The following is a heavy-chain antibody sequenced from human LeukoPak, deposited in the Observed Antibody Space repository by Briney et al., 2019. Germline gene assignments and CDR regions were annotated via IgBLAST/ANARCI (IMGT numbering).Heavy chain of an antibody. D-gene: IGHD4-11*01. CDR3: ARGRHDYSNYYYYSGMDV. CDR2: MNPNSGNT. Sequence: ASVKVSCKASGYTFTSYDISWVRQATGQGLEWMGWMNPNSGNTGYAQKFQGRVTMTRNTSISTAYMELSSLRSEDTAVYYCARGRHDYSNYYYYSGMDVWGQGTTVTVSS. J-gene: IGHJ6*02. CDR1: GYTFTSYD. V-gene: IGHV1-8*01.